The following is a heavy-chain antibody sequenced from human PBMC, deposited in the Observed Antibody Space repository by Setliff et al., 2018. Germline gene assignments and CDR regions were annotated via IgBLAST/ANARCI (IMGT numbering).Heavy chain of an antibody. CDR1: GYTFTSYA. CDR3: AREVYDILTGYSYWYFDL. Sequence: ASVKVSCKASGYTFTSYALHLLRQAPGQRLEWMAYINGGNGNTHYSQKFRGRVTVTRDTSASTVFMELSTLSSEDTAVYYCAREVYDILTGYSYWYFDLWGRGTLVTVSS. CDR2: INGGNGNT. D-gene: IGHD3-9*01. V-gene: IGHV1-3*01. J-gene: IGHJ2*01.